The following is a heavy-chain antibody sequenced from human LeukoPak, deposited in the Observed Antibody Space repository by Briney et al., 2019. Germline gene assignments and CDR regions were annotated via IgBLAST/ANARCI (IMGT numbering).Heavy chain of an antibody. CDR1: GYSFTSYW. D-gene: IGHD2-21*02. Sequence: GESLKISCKGSGYSFTSYWIGWVRQMPGKGLEWMGIIYPGDSDTRYSPSFQGQVTISADKSISTAYLQWSSLKASDTAMYYCARTVGDLDHYYYYMDVWGKGTTVTVSS. V-gene: IGHV5-51*01. J-gene: IGHJ6*03. CDR3: ARTVGDLDHYYYYMDV. CDR2: IYPGDSDT.